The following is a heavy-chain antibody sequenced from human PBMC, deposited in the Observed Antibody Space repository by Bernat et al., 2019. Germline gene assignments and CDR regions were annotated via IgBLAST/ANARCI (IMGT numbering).Heavy chain of an antibody. CDR3: ATGYCGSTSCQRFDY. D-gene: IGHD2-2*01. CDR2: ISGSGGDT. Sequence: EVQLLEAGGGLVQPGGSLRLSCAASRFTFSNYAMNWVRQAPGKGLEWVSAISGSGGDTYYADSVKGRFTISRDNSKNTLYLQMNSLGAEDTAIYYCATGYCGSTSCQRFDYWGQGTLVTVSS. V-gene: IGHV3-23*01. CDR1: RFTFSNYA. J-gene: IGHJ4*02.